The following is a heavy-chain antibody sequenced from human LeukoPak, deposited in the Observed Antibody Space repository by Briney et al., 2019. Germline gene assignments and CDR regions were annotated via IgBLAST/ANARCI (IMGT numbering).Heavy chain of an antibody. CDR3: AKWGDYDVLTGYYVSDY. CDR1: GFTFSNYA. D-gene: IGHD3-9*01. J-gene: IGHJ4*02. Sequence: PGASLRLSCAASGFTFSNYAMRWVRQAPGKGLEWVSAITGSGGNTYYADSVKGRFTISRDNSKNTAFLQMNSLRAEDTAVYYCAKWGDYDVLTGYYVSDYWGQGTLVTVSS. V-gene: IGHV3-23*01. CDR2: ITGSGGNT.